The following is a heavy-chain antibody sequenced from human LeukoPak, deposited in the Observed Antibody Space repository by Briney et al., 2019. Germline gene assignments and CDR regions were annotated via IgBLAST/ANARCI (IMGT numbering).Heavy chain of an antibody. J-gene: IGHJ4*02. CDR2: ISWNSGSI. CDR1: GFTFDDYA. V-gene: IGHV3-9*03. Sequence: GGSLRLSCAASGFTFDDYAMHWVRQAPGKGLEWVSGISWNSGSIGYADSVKGRFTISRDNAKNSLYLQMNSLRAEDMALYYRAKDAVWGSYSYFDYWGQGTLVTVSS. CDR3: AKDAVWGSYSYFDY. D-gene: IGHD3-16*01.